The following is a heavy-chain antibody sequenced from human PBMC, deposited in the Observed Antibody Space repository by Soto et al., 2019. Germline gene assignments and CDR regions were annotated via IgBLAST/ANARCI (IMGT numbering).Heavy chain of an antibody. V-gene: IGHV4-34*01. Sequence: SETLSLTCAVYGGSFSGYYWSWIRQPPGKGMEWIGEINHSGSTNYNPSLKSRVTISVDTSKNQFSLKLSSVTAADTAVYYCARERVVVVYYYYMDVWGKGTTVTVSS. CDR3: ARERVVVVYYYYMDV. J-gene: IGHJ6*03. CDR1: GGSFSGYY. CDR2: INHSGST. D-gene: IGHD2-15*01.